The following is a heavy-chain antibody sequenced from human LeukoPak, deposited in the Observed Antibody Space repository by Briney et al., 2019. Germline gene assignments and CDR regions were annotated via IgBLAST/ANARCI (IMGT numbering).Heavy chain of an antibody. V-gene: IGHV1-2*02. CDR1: GYTFTGYY. D-gene: IGHD6-6*01. J-gene: IGHJ6*02. CDR3: AGSIAARTYYGMDV. CDR2: INPNSGGT. Sequence: EASVTVSCKASGYTFTGYYMHWVRQAPGQGLEWMGWINPNSGGTNYAQKFQGRVTMTRDTSISTAYMELSRLRSDDTAVYYCAGSIAARTYYGMDVWGQGTTVTVSS.